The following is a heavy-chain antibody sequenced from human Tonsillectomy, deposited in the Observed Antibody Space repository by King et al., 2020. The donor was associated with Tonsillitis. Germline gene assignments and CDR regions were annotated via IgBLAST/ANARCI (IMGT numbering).Heavy chain of an antibody. CDR1: GGTFSSYV. J-gene: IGHJ4*02. D-gene: IGHD3-22*01. CDR2: IIPILGIA. Sequence: QLVQSGAEVKKPGSSVKVSCKASGGTFSSYVISWVRQAPGQGLEWMGRIIPILGIANYAQKFQGRVTITADKSTSTAYMELSSLRSEDTAVYYCARETGHDSCGYYPSKWGQGTLVTVSS. CDR3: ARETGHDSCGYYPSK. V-gene: IGHV1-69*09.